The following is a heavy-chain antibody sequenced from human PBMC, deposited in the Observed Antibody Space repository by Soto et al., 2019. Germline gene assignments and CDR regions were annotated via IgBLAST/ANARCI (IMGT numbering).Heavy chain of an antibody. Sequence: EVQLVESGGGLVQPGGSLRLSCAASGFTFSSYWMSWVRQAPGKGLEWVANIKLDGTEKYYVDSVKGRFTISRDNAKNLLYLQMNSLRVEDTAVYYCARGRSSSWYNWFDPWGQGTLVTVSS. J-gene: IGHJ5*02. CDR1: GFTFSSYW. V-gene: IGHV3-7*01. CDR3: ARGRSSSWYNWFDP. D-gene: IGHD6-13*01. CDR2: IKLDGTEK.